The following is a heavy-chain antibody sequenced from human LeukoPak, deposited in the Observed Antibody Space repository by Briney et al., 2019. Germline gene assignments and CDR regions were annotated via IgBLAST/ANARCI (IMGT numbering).Heavy chain of an antibody. J-gene: IGHJ4*02. V-gene: IGHV1-2*02. CDR2: INPNSGGT. Sequence: ASVKVSCKASGYTFTGYYMHWVRQAPGQGLEWMGWINPNSGGTNYAQKFQGRVTMTRDTSISTAYMELSRLRSDDTAVYYCAAPTAKRGVVPGYWGQGTLVTVSS. CDR3: AAPTAKRGVVPGY. D-gene: IGHD2-2*01. CDR1: GYTFTGYY.